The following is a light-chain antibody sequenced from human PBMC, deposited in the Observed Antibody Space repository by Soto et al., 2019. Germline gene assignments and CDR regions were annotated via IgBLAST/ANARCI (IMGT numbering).Light chain of an antibody. J-gene: IGKJ1*01. V-gene: IGKV1-5*03. CDR1: QSISSR. CDR3: QQYNTYPTWT. CDR2: KAS. Sequence: DIEMTQSPSTLSASVGDRVTITCRASQSISSRLAWYQQKPGKAPKFLIYKASILENGVPSRFSGSGSGTEFTISISSLQPDDFATYYCQQYNTYPTWTFGRGTKVEIK.